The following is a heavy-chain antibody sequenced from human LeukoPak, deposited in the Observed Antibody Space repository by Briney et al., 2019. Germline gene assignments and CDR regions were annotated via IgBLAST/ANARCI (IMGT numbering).Heavy chain of an antibody. CDR3: TTDKLWIDH. J-gene: IGHJ1*01. V-gene: IGHV3-15*01. Sequence: PGGSLRLSCAASGFTFSNDWMSWVRQAPGKGLEWVGRIKSKTDGGTIDYAAAVKGRFTISRDDSENTLNLHMNSLKIEDTAVYYCTTDKLWIDHWGQGTVVSVAS. CDR1: GFTFSNDW. CDR2: IKSKTDGGTI. D-gene: IGHD3-10*01.